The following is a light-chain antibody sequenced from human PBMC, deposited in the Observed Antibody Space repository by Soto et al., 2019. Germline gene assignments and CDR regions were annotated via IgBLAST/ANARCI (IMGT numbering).Light chain of an antibody. CDR1: QSVSSSY. V-gene: IGKV3-20*01. Sequence: EIVLTQSPGTLSLSPGERATLSCRASQSVSSSYLAWYQQKPGQAPRVLIDGASNRATGIPDRFSGSGSGTDFTLTISSLQPEDFATYYCQQANSFPLTFGGGTKVDIK. J-gene: IGKJ4*01. CDR3: QQANSFPLT. CDR2: GAS.